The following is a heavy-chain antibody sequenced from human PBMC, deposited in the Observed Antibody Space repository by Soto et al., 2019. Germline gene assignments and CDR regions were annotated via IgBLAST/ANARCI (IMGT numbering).Heavy chain of an antibody. CDR1: GHTFISYD. Sequence: GTSVKVSCKASGHTFISYDINWVRQATGQGLEWMGWMNPNSGNTGYARKFQGRVTMTRNTSISTAYMELSSLRSEDTAVYYCARARAQTTVTTGQCHFDYWGQGTLVTVSS. V-gene: IGHV1-8*01. CDR2: MNPNSGNT. CDR3: ARARAQTTVTTGQCHFDY. J-gene: IGHJ4*02. D-gene: IGHD4-17*01.